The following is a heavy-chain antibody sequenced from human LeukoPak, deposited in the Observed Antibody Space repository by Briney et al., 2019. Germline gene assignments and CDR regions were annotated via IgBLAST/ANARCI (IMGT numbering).Heavy chain of an antibody. V-gene: IGHV3-48*03. Sequence: GGSLRLSCAASGFTFRTYEMNWVRQAPGKGLEWDSYSSSGGSTIFYADSVKGRFTIYRDNAKNSLYLQMNSLRAEDTAVYYCARIHGPGGQYYYGMDVWGQGTTVTISS. J-gene: IGHJ6*02. CDR1: GFTFRTYE. CDR2: SSSGGSTI. D-gene: IGHD3-16*01. CDR3: ARIHGPGGQYYYGMDV.